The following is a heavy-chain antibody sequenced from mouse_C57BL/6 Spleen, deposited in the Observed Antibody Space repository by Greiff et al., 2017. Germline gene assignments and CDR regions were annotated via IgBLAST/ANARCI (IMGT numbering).Heavy chain of an antibody. V-gene: IGHV1-7*01. CDR1: GYTFTSYW. CDR3: ARGSPGN. CDR2: INPSSGYT. D-gene: IGHD2-14*01. Sequence: VQLQQSGAELAKPGASVKLSCKASGYTFTSYWMHWVKQRPGQGLEWIGYINPSSGYTKYNQKFKDKATLTAAKSSSTAYMQLSSLTYEDSAVYCCARGSPGNWGQGTTLTVSS. J-gene: IGHJ2*01.